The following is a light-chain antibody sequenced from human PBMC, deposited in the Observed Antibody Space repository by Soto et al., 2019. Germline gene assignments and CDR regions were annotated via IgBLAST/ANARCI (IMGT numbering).Light chain of an antibody. Sequence: DVQMTQSPSTLSASVGDRVTSTCRASQSISSRLAWYQQKPGKAPKLLIYKASSLESGVPSRFSGSGSGTEFTLTISSLQPDDFATYYCQQYNNYWTFGQGTKVEIK. J-gene: IGKJ1*01. CDR3: QQYNNYWT. CDR2: KAS. V-gene: IGKV1-5*03. CDR1: QSISSR.